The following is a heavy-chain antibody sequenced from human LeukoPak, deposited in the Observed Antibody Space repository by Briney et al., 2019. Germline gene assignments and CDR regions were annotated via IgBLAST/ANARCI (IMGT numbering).Heavy chain of an antibody. CDR2: INPNSGGT. V-gene: IGHV1-2*02. D-gene: IGHD4-23*01. CDR3: ARDTDYGGNED. CDR1: GYTFTGYY. Sequence: ASVKVSFKAPGYTFTGYYMHWVRQAPGQALEWMGWINPNSGGTNYAQKFQGRVTMTRDTSISTAYMELSRLRSGDTAVYYCARDTDYGGNEDWGQGTLVSVYS. J-gene: IGHJ4*02.